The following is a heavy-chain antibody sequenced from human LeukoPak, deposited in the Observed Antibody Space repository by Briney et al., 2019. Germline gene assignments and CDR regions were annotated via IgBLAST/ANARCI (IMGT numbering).Heavy chain of an antibody. CDR3: ARDLVCTMNCKDS. Sequence: PRASVKVSCKASGGTFSNDAISWARQAPGQGLEWMGRIIPNLGMALYAQKFKGRVTITADKSPSTAYMELSSLTSEDTAVYFCARDLVCTMNCKDSWGQGTLVTVSS. V-gene: IGHV1-69*04. D-gene: IGHD2-2*01. CDR1: GGTFSNDA. J-gene: IGHJ4*02. CDR2: IIPNLGMA.